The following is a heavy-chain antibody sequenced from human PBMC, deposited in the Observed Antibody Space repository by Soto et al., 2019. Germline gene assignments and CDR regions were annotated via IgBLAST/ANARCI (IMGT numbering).Heavy chain of an antibody. D-gene: IGHD6-13*01. V-gene: IGHV1-69*14. CDR1: GGTFSSYA. J-gene: IGHJ4*02. CDR2: IIPIFGTA. Sequence: QVQLVQSGAEVKKPGSSVKVSCKASGGTFSSYAISWVRQAPGQGLEWMGGIIPIFGTANYTQKFLGRGTITPDKSTSTSYMEQSSLRSEDTAVYYCAAASWDASSWYYRGQGTQVTISS. CDR3: AAASWDASSWYY.